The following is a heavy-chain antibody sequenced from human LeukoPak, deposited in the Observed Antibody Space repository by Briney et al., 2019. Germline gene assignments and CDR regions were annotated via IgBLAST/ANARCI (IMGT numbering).Heavy chain of an antibody. V-gene: IGHV3-74*01. CDR1: GFTFSSYW. Sequence: GGSLRLSCAASGFTFSSYWMRWVRQASGKGLVWVSRINSDGSSTSYADSVKGRFTISRDNAKNSLYLQMNSLRAEDTAVYYCARDQGYTVFDYWGQGTLVTVSS. CDR2: INSDGSST. CDR3: ARDQGYTVFDY. D-gene: IGHD1-1*01. J-gene: IGHJ4*02.